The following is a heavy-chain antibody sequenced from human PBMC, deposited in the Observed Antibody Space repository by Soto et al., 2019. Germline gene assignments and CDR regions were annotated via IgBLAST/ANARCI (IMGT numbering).Heavy chain of an antibody. V-gene: IGHV3-74*01. CDR1: GFTFSSFW. D-gene: IGHD6-6*01. CDR2: ISPDGTTT. J-gene: IGHJ4*02. Sequence: GSLRLSCAASGFTFSSFWMFWVRQAPEKGLVWISRISPDGTTTNYADSVKGRFTISRDNAKNTVYLQMNSLRAEDTAIYYCARDFSSSPGYWGQGALVTVSS. CDR3: ARDFSSSPGY.